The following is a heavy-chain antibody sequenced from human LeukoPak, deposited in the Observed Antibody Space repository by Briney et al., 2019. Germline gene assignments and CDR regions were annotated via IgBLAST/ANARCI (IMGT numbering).Heavy chain of an antibody. CDR3: AKDIGSLNSYPDY. J-gene: IGHJ4*02. CDR1: GFTFSSYA. CDR2: ISGSGGST. Sequence: GGSLRLSCAASGFTFSSYAMSRVRQAPGKGLEWVSAISGSGGSTYYADSVKGRFTISRDNSKNSLYLQMNSLRTEDTALYYCAKDIGSLNSYPDYWGQGTLVTVSS. D-gene: IGHD5-18*01. V-gene: IGHV3-43*02.